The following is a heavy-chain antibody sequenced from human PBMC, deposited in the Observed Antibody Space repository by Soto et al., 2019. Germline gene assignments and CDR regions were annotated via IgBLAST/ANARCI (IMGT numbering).Heavy chain of an antibody. CDR2: ISYDGSNK. Sequence: GGSLRLSCAASGFTFSSYAMHWVRQAPGKGLEWVAVISYDGSNKYYADSVKGRFTISRDNSKNTLYLQMNSLGAEDTAVYYCARDMIVAAAAPHPPDYWGQGTLVTVSS. CDR1: GFTFSSYA. J-gene: IGHJ4*02. D-gene: IGHD6-13*01. V-gene: IGHV3-30-3*01. CDR3: ARDMIVAAAAPHPPDY.